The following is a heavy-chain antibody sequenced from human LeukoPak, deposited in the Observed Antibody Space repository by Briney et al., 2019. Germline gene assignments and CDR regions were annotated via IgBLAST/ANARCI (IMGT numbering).Heavy chain of an antibody. J-gene: IGHJ4*02. CDR2: ISYDGTNK. V-gene: IGHV3-30-3*01. CDR1: GFTFSTYT. CDR3: AREGSSSTLIDY. D-gene: IGHD6-6*01. Sequence: GGSLRLSCAASGFTFSTYTMHWVRQAPGKGLEWVAVISYDGTNKYYADSVKGRFTISRDNSKNTLYLQMNSLRAEDTAVYYCAREGSSSTLIDYWGQGTLVTVSS.